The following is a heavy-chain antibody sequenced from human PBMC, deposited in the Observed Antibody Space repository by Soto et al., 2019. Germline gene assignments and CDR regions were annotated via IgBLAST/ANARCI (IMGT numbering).Heavy chain of an antibody. CDR3: ARASSGDFWSADKGFDP. CDR2: IIPIFGTA. J-gene: IGHJ5*02. Sequence: GASVKVSCKASGGTFSSYAISWVRQAPGQGLEWMGGIIPIFGTANYAQKFQGRVTITADESTSTAYMELSSLRSEDTAVYYCARASSGDFWSADKGFDPWGQGTLVTVSS. V-gene: IGHV1-69*13. CDR1: GGTFSSYA. D-gene: IGHD3-3*01.